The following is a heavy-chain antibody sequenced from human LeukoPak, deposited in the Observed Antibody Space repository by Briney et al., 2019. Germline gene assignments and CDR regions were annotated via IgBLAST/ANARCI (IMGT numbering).Heavy chain of an antibody. J-gene: IGHJ4*02. Sequence: GGSPRLSCAASGFTFSSYGMSWVRQAPGKGLEWVSAISGSGGNTYYADSVKGRFTISRDNSKNTLYLQMNSLRAEDTAVYYCAKGRSWFGELLSIDYWGQGTLVTVSS. CDR1: GFTFSSYG. CDR3: AKGRSWFGELLSIDY. V-gene: IGHV3-23*01. CDR2: ISGSGGNT. D-gene: IGHD3-10*01.